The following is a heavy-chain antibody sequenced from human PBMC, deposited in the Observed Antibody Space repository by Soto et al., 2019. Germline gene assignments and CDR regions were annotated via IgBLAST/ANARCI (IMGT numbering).Heavy chain of an antibody. Sequence: QITLKESGPPLVKPTQTLTLTCTFSGFSLSISGVGVGWIRQPPGKALEWLAVIYWDDDKRYSPSLKSRLTITKGTSKNQVILTMTNMDPVDTATYYCAHQRRFEYYFDYWGQGFLVTVSS. CDR2: IYWDDDK. CDR3: AHQRRFEYYFDY. J-gene: IGHJ4*02. D-gene: IGHD3-10*01. V-gene: IGHV2-5*02. CDR1: GFSLSISGVG.